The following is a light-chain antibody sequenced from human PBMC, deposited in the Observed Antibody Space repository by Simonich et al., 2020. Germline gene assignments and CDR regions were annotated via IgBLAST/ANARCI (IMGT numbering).Light chain of an antibody. CDR2: EDN. CDR1: SGSIASNY. Sequence: NFMLTQPPSVSESPGKTVTISCTRSSGSIASNYVQCYQQRPGRAPTTVIYEDNQRPSGGPDRFSGSIASSSNSASLTISGLKTEDEADYYCQSYDSSNQVFGGGTKLTVL. CDR3: QSYDSSNQV. J-gene: IGLJ3*02. V-gene: IGLV6-57*03.